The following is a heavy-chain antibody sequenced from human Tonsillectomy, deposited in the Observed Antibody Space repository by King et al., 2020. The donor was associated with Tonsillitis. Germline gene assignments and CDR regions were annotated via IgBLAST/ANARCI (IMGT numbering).Heavy chain of an antibody. CDR3: ARDYYDSSGSNPTFGY. V-gene: IGHV1-18*04. CDR2: ISAYNGNT. CDR1: GYTFTSYG. D-gene: IGHD3-22*01. J-gene: IGHJ4*02. Sequence: QLVQSGAEVKKPGASVKVSCKASGYTFTSYGISWVRQAPGQGLEWMGWISAYNGNTNYAQKLQGRVTMTTDTSTSTAYIELRSLRSDDTAVYYCARDYYDSSGSNPTFGYWGQGTLVTVSS.